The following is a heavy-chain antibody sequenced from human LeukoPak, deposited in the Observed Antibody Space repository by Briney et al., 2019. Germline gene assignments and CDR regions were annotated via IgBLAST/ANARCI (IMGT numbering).Heavy chain of an antibody. Sequence: ASVKVSYKASGYTFTSYGMSWVRQAPGQGGEGMGWISAYNGNTNYAQKLQGRVTMTTDTSTSTAYMELRSLRSDDTAVYYCARDPYSSPLDYWGQGTLVPVSS. V-gene: IGHV1-18*01. CDR1: GYTFTSYG. CDR3: ARDPYSSPLDY. J-gene: IGHJ4*02. CDR2: ISAYNGNT. D-gene: IGHD6-13*01.